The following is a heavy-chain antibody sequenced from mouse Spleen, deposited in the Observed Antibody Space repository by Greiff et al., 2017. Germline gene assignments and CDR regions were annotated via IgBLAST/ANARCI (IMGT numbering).Heavy chain of an antibody. D-gene: IGHD4-1*01. J-gene: IGHJ2*01. CDR3: ARRTGTEEDY. Sequence: EVKLVESGGGLVKLGGSLKLSCAASGFTFSSYAMSWVRQTPEKRLEWVATISSGGGNTYYPDSVKGRFTISRDNAKNTLYLQMSSLKSEDTAMYYCARRTGTEEDYWGQGTTLTVSS. CDR1: GFTFSSYA. V-gene: IGHV5-9*04. CDR2: ISSGGGNT.